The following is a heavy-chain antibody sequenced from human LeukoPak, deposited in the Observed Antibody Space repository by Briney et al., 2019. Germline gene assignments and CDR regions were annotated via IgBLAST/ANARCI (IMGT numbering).Heavy chain of an antibody. CDR1: GDTFSSYA. J-gene: IGHJ4*02. D-gene: IGHD3-3*01. V-gene: IGHV1-69*01. Sequence: SVKVSCKASGDTFSSYAISWVRQAPGQGLEWMGGIIPIFGTANYAQKFQGRVTITADESTSTAYMELSSLRSEDTAVYYCARETNYDFWSGYYPFDYWGQGTLVTVSS. CDR2: IIPIFGTA. CDR3: ARETNYDFWSGYYPFDY.